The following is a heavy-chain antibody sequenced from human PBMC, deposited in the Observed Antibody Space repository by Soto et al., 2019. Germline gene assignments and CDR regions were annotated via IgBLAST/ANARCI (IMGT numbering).Heavy chain of an antibody. CDR2: IYYSGST. Sequence: PSETLSLTCTVSGGSIRSYYWSWIRQPPGKGLEWIGYIYYSGSTNYNPSLESRVTISVDTSKNQFSLKLSSVTAADTAAYYCARRYGDAFDYWGQGTLVTVSS. J-gene: IGHJ4*02. V-gene: IGHV4-59*08. CDR3: ARRYGDAFDY. D-gene: IGHD4-17*01. CDR1: GGSIRSYY.